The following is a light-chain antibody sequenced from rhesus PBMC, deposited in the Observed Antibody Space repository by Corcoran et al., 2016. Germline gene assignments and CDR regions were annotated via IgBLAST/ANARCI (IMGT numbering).Light chain of an antibody. CDR2: EVS. J-gene: IGKJ4*01. Sequence: DIVMTQTPLSLPVTPGEPASISCRSSQSLLHSGGKTYLDWYLQKQGQSPQLLIYEVSNRASGVPDRFSGSGSCTDVTLKISRVEAEDVGVYYCMQGIQLPLTFGGGTKVEIK. V-gene: IGKV2-90*01. CDR1: QSLLHSGGKTY. CDR3: MQGIQLPLT.